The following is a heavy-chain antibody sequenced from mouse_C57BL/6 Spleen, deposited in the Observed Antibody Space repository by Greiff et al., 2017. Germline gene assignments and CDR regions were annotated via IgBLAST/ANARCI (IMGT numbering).Heavy chain of an antibody. CDR2: LDPSDSYT. CDR1: GFTFTSYW. CDR3: ARSGYYYDSSPYYLDY. Sequence: QVQLKQSGAELVKPGASVKLSCKASGFTFTSYWMQWVKQRPGQGLEWIGELDPSDSYTNYNHKFKGKATLTVDTTSSTAYMQLSSLTSEDSAVYYCARSGYYYDSSPYYLDYWRKGTSLTVS. J-gene: IGHJ2*02. V-gene: IGHV1-50*01. D-gene: IGHD1-1*01.